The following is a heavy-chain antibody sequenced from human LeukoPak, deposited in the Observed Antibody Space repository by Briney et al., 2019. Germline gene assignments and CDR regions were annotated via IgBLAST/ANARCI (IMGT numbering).Heavy chain of an antibody. D-gene: IGHD6-13*01. CDR3: ARASGYSSSWYGSVY. Sequence: GGSLRLSCAAFGFTFDDYGMSWVRQAPGKGLEWVSGINWNGGSTGYADSVKGRFTISRDNAKNSLYLQMNSLRAEDTALYYCARASGYSSSWYGSVYWGQGTLVTVSS. CDR2: INWNGGST. V-gene: IGHV3-20*04. J-gene: IGHJ4*02. CDR1: GFTFDDYG.